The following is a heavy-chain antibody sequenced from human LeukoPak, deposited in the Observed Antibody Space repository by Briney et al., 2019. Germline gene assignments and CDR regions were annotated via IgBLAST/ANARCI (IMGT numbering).Heavy chain of an antibody. CDR1: GFTFSSYA. CDR3: ARDLSYDSSGYYYGSDY. D-gene: IGHD3-22*01. V-gene: IGHV3-30*01. CDR2: ISYDGSNK. Sequence: PGGSLRLSCAASGFTFSSYAMHWVRQAPGKGLEWVAVISYDGSNKYYADSVKGRFTISRDNSKNTLYLQMNSLRAEDTAEYYCARDLSYDSSGYYYGSDYWGQGTLVTVSS. J-gene: IGHJ4*02.